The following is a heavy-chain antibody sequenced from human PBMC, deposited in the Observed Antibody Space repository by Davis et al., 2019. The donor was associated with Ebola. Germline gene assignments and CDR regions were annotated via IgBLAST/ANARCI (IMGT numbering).Heavy chain of an antibody. Sequence: MPGGSLRLSCAVYGGSFSGYYWSWIRQLPGKWLEWIGEINHSGSTNYNPSLKSRVTISVDTSKNQFSLKLSSVTAADTAVYYCARIKMTTVIDYGMDVWGQGTTVTVSS. D-gene: IGHD4-11*01. CDR1: GGSFSGYY. CDR2: INHSGST. V-gene: IGHV4-34*01. J-gene: IGHJ6*02. CDR3: ARIKMTTVIDYGMDV.